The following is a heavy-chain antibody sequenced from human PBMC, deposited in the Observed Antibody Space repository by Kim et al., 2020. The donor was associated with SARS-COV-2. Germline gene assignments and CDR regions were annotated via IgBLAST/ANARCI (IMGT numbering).Heavy chain of an antibody. CDR3: ASAPPATIFGVVTAFDY. V-gene: IGHV4-59*13. CDR1: GGSISSYY. CDR2: IYYSGST. D-gene: IGHD3-3*01. J-gene: IGHJ4*01. Sequence: SETLSLTCTVSGGSISSYYWSWIRQPPGKGLEWIGDIYYSGSTNYNPSLKSRVTISVDTSKNQFSLKLSSVTAADTAVYYCASAPPATIFGVVTAFDY.